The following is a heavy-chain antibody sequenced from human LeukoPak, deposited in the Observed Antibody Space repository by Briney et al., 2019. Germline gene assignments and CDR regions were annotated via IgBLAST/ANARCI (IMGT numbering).Heavy chain of an antibody. CDR2: ISYTGST. V-gene: IGHV4-30-4*01. CDR3: ARHISSGGNNQFDY. J-gene: IGHJ4*02. D-gene: IGHD4-23*01. CDR1: GDSISSDDYY. Sequence: SQTLSLTCTVSGDSISSDDYYWSWIRRPPGKGLEWIGNISYTGSTYYNPSLKSRVTISVDTSKNQFSLKVTSVTAADTAVYYCARHISSGGNNQFDYWGQGSLVTVSS.